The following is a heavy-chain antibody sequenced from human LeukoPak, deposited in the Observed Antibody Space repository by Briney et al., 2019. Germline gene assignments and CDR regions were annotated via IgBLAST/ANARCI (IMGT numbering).Heavy chain of an antibody. J-gene: IGHJ5*02. D-gene: IGHD6-13*01. Sequence: GASVKASCKASGGTFSSYAISWVRQAPGQGLEWMGRIIPILGIANYAQKFQGRVTITADKSTSTAYMELSSLRSEDTAVYYCARGGAAAGNWFDPWGQGTLVTVSS. V-gene: IGHV1-69*04. CDR2: IIPILGIA. CDR1: GGTFSSYA. CDR3: ARGGAAAGNWFDP.